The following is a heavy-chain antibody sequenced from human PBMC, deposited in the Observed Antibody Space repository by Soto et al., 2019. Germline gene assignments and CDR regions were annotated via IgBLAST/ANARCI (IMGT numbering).Heavy chain of an antibody. CDR3: AKSPRGEMATD. V-gene: IGHV1-18*01. Sequence: QVQLVQSGGEVKKPGASVTVSCKASGYTFINYHITWVRQAPGQGLEWMAWINTYNGMTDYAQKFQXXVTMTRDTSTSTDYMELRNLGSDDPGVYFCAKSPRGEMATDWGQGTLVTVSS. CDR1: GYTFINYH. J-gene: IGHJ4*02. CDR2: INTYNGMT. D-gene: IGHD5-12*01.